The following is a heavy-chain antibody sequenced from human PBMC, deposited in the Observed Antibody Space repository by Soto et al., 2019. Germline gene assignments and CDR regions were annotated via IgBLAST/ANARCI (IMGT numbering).Heavy chain of an antibody. CDR3: VRGMNPLF. V-gene: IGHV3-21*06. CDR2: ISISSSDR. CDR1: LFTLRTYT. Sequence: XGGSLRLSCAASLFTLRTYTMNWVRQAPGKGLEWVSSISISSSDRYYADSVRGRFTISRDNAKNALYLQMNSLRADDTAVYFCVRGMNPLFGGQGTLVTVSS. J-gene: IGHJ4*01.